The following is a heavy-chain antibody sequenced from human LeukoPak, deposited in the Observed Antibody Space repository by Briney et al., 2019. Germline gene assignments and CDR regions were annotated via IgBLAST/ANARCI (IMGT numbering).Heavy chain of an antibody. CDR3: ARDFVGATKGGIYNWFDP. J-gene: IGHJ5*02. CDR2: IYTSGST. V-gene: IGHV4-61*02. D-gene: IGHD1-26*01. CDR1: GGSISSGSYY. Sequence: SETLSLTCTVSGGSISSGSYYWSWIRQPAGKGLEWIGRIYTSGSTNYNTSLKSRVTISVDTSKNQFSLKLRSVTAADTAVYYCARDFVGATKGGIYNWFDPWGQGTLVTVSS.